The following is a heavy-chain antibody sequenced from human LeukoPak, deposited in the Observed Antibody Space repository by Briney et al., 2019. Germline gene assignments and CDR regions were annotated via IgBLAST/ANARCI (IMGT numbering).Heavy chain of an antibody. Sequence: SETLSLTCTVSGGSISSSSYYWGWIRQPPGKGLEWIGSIYYSESTRYNPSLKSRVNISIDTSKNQFSLKLSSVTAADTAVYYCARESHTRPLGVSGSYYGDWFDPWGQGTLVTVSS. J-gene: IGHJ5*02. CDR3: ARESHTRPLGVSGSYYGDWFDP. V-gene: IGHV4-39*07. D-gene: IGHD1-26*01. CDR2: IYYSEST. CDR1: GGSISSSSYY.